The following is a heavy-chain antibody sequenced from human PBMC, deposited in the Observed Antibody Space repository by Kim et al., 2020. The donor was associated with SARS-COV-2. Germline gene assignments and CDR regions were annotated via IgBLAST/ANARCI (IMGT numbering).Heavy chain of an antibody. Sequence: SQTLSLTCTVSGGSISSSSYSWGCIRQPPGKGLEWIGSIYYSGSTYYNPSLKSLVTLSVDTTKNQFSLKLSSVTAAATAVYCSARQVGFRYLDWLYNCYG. V-gene: IGHV4-39*01. J-gene: IGHJ6*01. D-gene: IGHD3-9*01. CDR1: GGSISSSSYS. CDR2: IYYSGST. CDR3: ARQVGFRYLDWLYNCYG.